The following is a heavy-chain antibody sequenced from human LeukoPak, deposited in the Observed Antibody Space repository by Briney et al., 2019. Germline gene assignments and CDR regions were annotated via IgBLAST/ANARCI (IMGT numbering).Heavy chain of an antibody. CDR2: INPSSGGT. V-gene: IGHV1-2*02. D-gene: IGHD3-22*01. J-gene: IGHJ4*02. Sequence: ASVKVSCKASGYTFIRYYMHWVRQAPGQELEWLGWINPSSGGTNYAQKFQGRVTMTRDTSISTAYMELSRLISDDTAVYYCARDYDSSGYQPPDYWGQGTLVTVSS. CDR3: ARDYDSSGYQPPDY. CDR1: GYTFIRYY.